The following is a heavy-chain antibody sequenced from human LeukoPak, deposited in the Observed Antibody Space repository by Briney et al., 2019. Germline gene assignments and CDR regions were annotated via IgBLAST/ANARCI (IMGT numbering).Heavy chain of an antibody. J-gene: IGHJ3*02. Sequence: SQTLSLTCTVSGGSISSGGYYWSWIRQPPGKGLEGIGYIYYSGSTYYNPSLKSRVTISVDTSKHQLSLKLSSVTAADTAVYYCARAGHTPTHDAFDIWGQGTMVTVSS. CDR2: IYYSGST. V-gene: IGHV4-31*03. CDR1: GGSISSGGYY. D-gene: IGHD2-21*01. CDR3: ARAGHTPTHDAFDI.